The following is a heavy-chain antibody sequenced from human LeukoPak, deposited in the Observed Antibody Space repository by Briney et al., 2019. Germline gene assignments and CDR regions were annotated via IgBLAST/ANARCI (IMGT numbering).Heavy chain of an antibody. Sequence: GASVKVSCKASGYTFTGYYMHWVRQAPGQGLEWMGWINPNSGGTNYAQKFQGRVTMTRDTSISTAYMELSRLRSDDTAVYYCARSGSITVAGYFDYWGQGTLVTVSS. D-gene: IGHD6-19*01. V-gene: IGHV1-2*02. CDR1: GYTFTGYY. J-gene: IGHJ4*02. CDR2: INPNSGGT. CDR3: ARSGSITVAGYFDY.